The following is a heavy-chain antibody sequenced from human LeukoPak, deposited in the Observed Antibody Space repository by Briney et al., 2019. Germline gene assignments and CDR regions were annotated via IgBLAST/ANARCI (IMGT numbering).Heavy chain of an antibody. D-gene: IGHD1-26*01. CDR2: ISKGGSSI. J-gene: IGHJ4*02. CDR3: ARLYSGTYSSFDY. V-gene: IGHV3-11*04. Sequence: GGSLRLSCAASGFTFSDYYMSWIRQAPGKGLEWVSYISKGGSSIYSADSVRGRFTISRDNAKNSLYLQMNSLRAEDTSVYYCARLYSGTYSSFDYWGQGTLVTVSS. CDR1: GFTFSDYY.